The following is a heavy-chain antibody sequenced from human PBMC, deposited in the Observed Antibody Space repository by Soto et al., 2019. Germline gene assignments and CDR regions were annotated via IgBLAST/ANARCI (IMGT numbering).Heavy chain of an antibody. J-gene: IGHJ4*02. D-gene: IGHD2-15*01. Sequence: PSETLSLTCAVYGGSFSGYYWSWIRQPPGKGLEWIGEINHSGSTNYNPSLKSRVTISVDTSKNQFSLKLSSVTAADTAVYYCARNTGWPTSQYDYWGRGALVTVSS. CDR3: ARNTGWPTSQYDY. CDR2: INHSGST. CDR1: GGSFSGYY. V-gene: IGHV4-34*01.